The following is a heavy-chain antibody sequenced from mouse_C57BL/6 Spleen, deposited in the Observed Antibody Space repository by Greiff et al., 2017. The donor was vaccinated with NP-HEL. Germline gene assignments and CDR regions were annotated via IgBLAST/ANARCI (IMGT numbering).Heavy chain of an antibody. CDR1: GYSITSGYY. CDR2: ISYDGSN. D-gene: IGHD1-1*01. J-gene: IGHJ1*03. Sequence: EVQLQESGPGLVKPSQSLSLTCSVTGYSITSGYYWNWIRQFPGNKLEWMGYISYDGSNNYNPSLKNRISITRDTSKNQFFLKLNSVTTEDTATYDCARGFHYYGSRYFDVWGTGTTVTVSS. CDR3: ARGFHYYGSRYFDV. V-gene: IGHV3-6*01.